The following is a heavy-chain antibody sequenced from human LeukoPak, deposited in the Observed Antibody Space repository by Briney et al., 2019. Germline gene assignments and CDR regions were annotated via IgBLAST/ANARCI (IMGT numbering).Heavy chain of an antibody. CDR1: GGSIGSSSYY. CDR2: LYDSGST. D-gene: IGHD4-17*01. CDR3: ARTGSTVTMLYPFDH. Sequence: SETLSLTCTVSGGSIGSSSYYWDWIRQPPGKGLEWIGNLYDSGSTHYNPSLRSRVTISADTSKNQFSLKLSSVTAADTAVYYCARTGSTVTMLYPFDHWGQGTLVTVSS. V-gene: IGHV4-39*07. J-gene: IGHJ4*02.